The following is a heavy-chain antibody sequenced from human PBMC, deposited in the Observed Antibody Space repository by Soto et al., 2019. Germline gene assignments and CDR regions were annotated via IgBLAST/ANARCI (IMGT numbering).Heavy chain of an antibody. D-gene: IGHD2-21*01. CDR1: GFTFSSYG. V-gene: IGHV3-30*18. CDR3: AKGVGILSTPSGY. CDR2: ISYDGSNK. Sequence: PGGSLRLSCAASGFTFSSYGMHWVRQAPGKGLEWVAVISYDGSNKYYADSVKGRFTISRDNSKNTLYLQMNSLRAEDTAVYYCAKGVGILSTPSGYWGQATLVTVSS. J-gene: IGHJ4*02.